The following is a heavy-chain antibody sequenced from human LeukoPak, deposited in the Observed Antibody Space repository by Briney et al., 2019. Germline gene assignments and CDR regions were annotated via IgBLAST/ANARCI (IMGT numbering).Heavy chain of an antibody. Sequence: GGSLRLSCVASGFPFSNYWMTWVRQAPGKGLEWVANIEQDGSKKSYVDSVKGRFTISRDNAKNSLYLQMNSLRAEDTAIYYCTRVGYIDEGIDYWGQGTLVTVSS. D-gene: IGHD5-24*01. J-gene: IGHJ4*02. CDR2: IEQDGSKK. CDR3: TRVGYIDEGIDY. V-gene: IGHV3-7*04. CDR1: GFPFSNYW.